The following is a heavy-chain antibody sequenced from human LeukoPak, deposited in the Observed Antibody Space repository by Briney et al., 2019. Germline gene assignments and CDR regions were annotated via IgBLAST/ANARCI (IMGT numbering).Heavy chain of an antibody. CDR1: GFTFSSYG. V-gene: IGHV3-30*02. Sequence: GGSLRLSCAASGFTFSSYGMHWVRQAPGKGLEWVAFIRYDGSIQYHADSVKGRFTISRDNSKNTLYLQMNSLRAEDTAVYYCARDLGQYYDTSDNWFDPWGQGTLVTVSS. J-gene: IGHJ5*02. CDR3: ARDLGQYYDTSDNWFDP. CDR2: IRYDGSIQ. D-gene: IGHD3-22*01.